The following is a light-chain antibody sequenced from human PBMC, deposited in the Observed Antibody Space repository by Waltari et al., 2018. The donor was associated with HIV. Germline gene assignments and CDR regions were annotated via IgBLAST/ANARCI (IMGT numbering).Light chain of an antibody. V-gene: IGKV1-8*01. J-gene: IGKJ1*01. Sequence: AIRMTQSPSSFSASPGDRVPITCRASQGISSYLAWYQQKPGKAPKLLIYAASTLQSGVPSRFSGSGSGTDFTLTISCLQSEDFATYYCQQYYSYPGTFGQGTKVEIK. CDR3: QQYYSYPGT. CDR2: AAS. CDR1: QGISSY.